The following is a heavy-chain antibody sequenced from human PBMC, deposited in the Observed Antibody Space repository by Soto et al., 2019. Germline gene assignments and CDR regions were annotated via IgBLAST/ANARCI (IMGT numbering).Heavy chain of an antibody. D-gene: IGHD3-3*01. CDR1: GFIFDDFA. V-gene: IGHV3-9*01. CDR2: ISWNSDSI. Sequence: EAQLVESGGGLVQPGRSLRLSCAGSGFIFDDFAIHWVRQAPGKGLEWVSGISWNSDSIGYADSVKGRFTISRDNAKNALYLQMNSLRFEDTALYYCTKVGGLSDFWSGPLHFDLWGQGTLVTVSS. J-gene: IGHJ4*02. CDR3: TKVGGLSDFWSGPLHFDL.